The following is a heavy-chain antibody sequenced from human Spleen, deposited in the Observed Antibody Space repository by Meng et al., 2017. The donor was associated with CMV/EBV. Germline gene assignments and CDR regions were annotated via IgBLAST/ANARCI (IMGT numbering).Heavy chain of an antibody. J-gene: IGHJ3*02. CDR3: AKPADYYDSIGPQAFDI. D-gene: IGHD3-22*01. Sequence: GESLKISCAASGFTFSSYAMSWVRQAPGKGLEWVSAISGSGGSTYYADSVKGRFTISRDNSKNTLYLQMNSLRAEDTAVYYCAKPADYYDSIGPQAFDIWGQGTMVTVSS. V-gene: IGHV3-23*01. CDR1: GFTFSSYA. CDR2: ISGSGGST.